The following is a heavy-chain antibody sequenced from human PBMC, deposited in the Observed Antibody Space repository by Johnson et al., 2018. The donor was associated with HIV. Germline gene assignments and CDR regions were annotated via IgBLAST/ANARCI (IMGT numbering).Heavy chain of an antibody. Sequence: QVLLVESGGGVVQPGRSLRLSCAASGFTFSSHSMYWVRQAPGKGLEWVAVISYDGSNKSYVDSVKGRFTISRDNSKNTLYLQMNSLRAEDTAVYYCASPDYERYYGAFDIWGQGTMVTVSS. CDR2: ISYDGSNK. V-gene: IGHV3-30*14. CDR3: ASPDYERYYGAFDI. J-gene: IGHJ3*02. D-gene: IGHD3-10*01. CDR1: GFTFSSHS.